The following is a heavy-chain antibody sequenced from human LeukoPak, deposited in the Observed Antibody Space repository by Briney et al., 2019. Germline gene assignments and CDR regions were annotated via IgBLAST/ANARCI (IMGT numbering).Heavy chain of an antibody. V-gene: IGHV1-2*02. J-gene: IGHJ4*02. CDR2: FNPKSGDR. CDR3: ARDPSGIAGTNYFDY. CDR1: GYTFTGYY. D-gene: IGHD6-13*01. Sequence: ASVKVSCKASGYTFTGYYMHWVRQAPGQGLEWMGWFNPKSGDRNYVQKFQGRVTVTRDTPITTVYMELSSLRSDDTAVYYCARDPSGIAGTNYFDYWGQGTLVTVSS.